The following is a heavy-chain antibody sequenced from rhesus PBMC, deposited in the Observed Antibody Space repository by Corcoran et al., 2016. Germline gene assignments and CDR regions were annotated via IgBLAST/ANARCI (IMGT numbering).Heavy chain of an antibody. CDR3: ARGSFRNAFDF. D-gene: IGHD5-12*01. CDR2: IYGNNGST. CDR1: GYSISSNY. Sequence: QVQLQESGPGLVKPSETLSLTCAVSGYSISSNYWSWIRQPPGKGLEWIGYIYGNNGSTYYNPSLKGRVTISTATSKNQFSLKLSSVTAADTAVYYCARGSFRNAFDFWGQGLRVTVSS. V-gene: IGHV4-147*01. J-gene: IGHJ3*01.